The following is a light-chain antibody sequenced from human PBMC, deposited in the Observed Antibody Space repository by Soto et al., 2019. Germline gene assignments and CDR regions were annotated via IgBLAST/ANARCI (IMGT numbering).Light chain of an antibody. CDR3: QSYDSSLSGYVV. CDR2: GNS. Sequence: QSVLTQPPSVSGAPGQRVTISCTGSPSNIGAVYAVHWYQQLPGTAPKPLIYGNSDRPSGVPDRFSGSKSGTSASLAITGLQAEDEADYYCQSYDSSLSGYVVFGGGTKLTVL. V-gene: IGLV1-40*01. CDR1: PSNIGAVYA. J-gene: IGLJ2*01.